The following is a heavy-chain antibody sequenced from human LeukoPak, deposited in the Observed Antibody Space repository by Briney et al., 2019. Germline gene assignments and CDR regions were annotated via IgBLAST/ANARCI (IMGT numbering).Heavy chain of an antibody. D-gene: IGHD2-2*01. CDR3: ARGRYHDDY. CDR2: IYYSGST. V-gene: IGHV4-59*01. J-gene: IGHJ4*02. CDR1: GGSISSYY. Sequence: SETLSLTCTVSGGSISSYYWSWIRQPPGKGLEWIGYIYYSGSTNYNPSLKSRVTISVDTSKNQFSLKLSSVTAADTAVYYCARGRYHDDYWGQGTLATVSS.